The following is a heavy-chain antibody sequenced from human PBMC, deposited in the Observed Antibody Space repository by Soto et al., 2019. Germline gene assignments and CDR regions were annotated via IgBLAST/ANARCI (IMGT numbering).Heavy chain of an antibody. CDR3: ARAPGYSYGSPAGMDV. CDR2: IYYSGST. V-gene: IGHV4-31*03. Sequence: PSETLSLTCTVSGGSISSGGYYWSWIRQHPGKGLEWIGYIYYSGSTYYNPSLKSRVTISVDTSKNQFSLKLSPVTAADTAVYYCARAPGYSYGSPAGMDVWGQGTTVTVSS. D-gene: IGHD5-18*01. CDR1: GGSISSGGYY. J-gene: IGHJ6*02.